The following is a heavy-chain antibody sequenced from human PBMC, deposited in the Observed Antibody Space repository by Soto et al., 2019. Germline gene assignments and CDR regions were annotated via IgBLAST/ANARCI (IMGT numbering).Heavy chain of an antibody. CDR1: GACVSSTYW. D-gene: IGHD6-13*01. J-gene: IGHJ4*02. V-gene: IGHV4-4*02. CDR3: ARYNAASGTYYFDY. Sequence: SETLALTCAVSGACVSSTYWWSWVRQPPGKGPEWIGEINHRGSANYNPSLRSRVTMSVDISKSQFSLRLTSVTAVDTAVYYCARYNAASGTYYFDYWGQGALVT. CDR2: INHRGSA.